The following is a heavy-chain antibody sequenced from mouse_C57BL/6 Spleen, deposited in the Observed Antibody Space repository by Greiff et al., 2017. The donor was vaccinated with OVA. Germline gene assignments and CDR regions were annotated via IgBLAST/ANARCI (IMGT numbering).Heavy chain of an antibody. CDR3: AESDCNYFHH. V-gene: IGHV14-2*01. Sequence: VQLQQSGAELVQPGAPVRLSCTASGFNSKAYHMHGVKQRTEQGLEWIGRIDPEDGETKYAPKFQGKATITADTSSNTAYLQLSSLTSEDTAVYYCAESDCNYFHHSCQGAPLTISS. CDR2: IDPEDGET. CDR1: GFNSKAYH. J-gene: IGHJ2*01.